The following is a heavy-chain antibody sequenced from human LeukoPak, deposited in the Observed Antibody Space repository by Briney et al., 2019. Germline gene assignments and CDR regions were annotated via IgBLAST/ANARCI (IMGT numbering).Heavy chain of an antibody. D-gene: IGHD1-1*01. CDR2: NKGDGTSS. V-gene: IGHV3-74*01. Sequence: PGGSLRLSCAASGFTFSSYWMHWVRQVPGKGLVWVSRNKGDGTSSSYADSVKGRFTISRDNAKNTIYLQLNSLRVDDTAVYYCMRDWRYYGMDVWGQGTTVTVSS. CDR1: GFTFSSYW. CDR3: MRDWRYYGMDV. J-gene: IGHJ6*02.